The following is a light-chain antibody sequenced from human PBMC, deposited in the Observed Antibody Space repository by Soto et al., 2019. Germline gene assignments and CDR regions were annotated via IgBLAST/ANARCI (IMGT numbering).Light chain of an antibody. CDR2: GAS. CDR1: QSISSGY. Sequence: EIVLTQSPDTLSLSPGERATLSCRASQSISSGYLAWYQQKPGQAPRLLIYGASSRATGIPDRFSGSGSGKDFSRTISRLEPEDFAVYYCQQYGSSPSYTFGQGTNLELK. V-gene: IGKV3-20*01. CDR3: QQYGSSPSYT. J-gene: IGKJ2*01.